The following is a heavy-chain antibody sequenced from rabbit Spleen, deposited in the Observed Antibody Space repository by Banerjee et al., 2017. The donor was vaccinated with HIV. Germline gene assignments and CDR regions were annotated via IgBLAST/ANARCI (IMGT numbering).Heavy chain of an antibody. CDR3: ARDTATSFSTYGMDL. CDR1: GLDFSSSYW. Sequence: QEQLEESGGDLVKPEGSLTLTCKASGLDFSSSYWICWVRQAPGKGLEWIACIYTGSGGGTAYASWAKGRFTISKTSSTTVTLQMTSLTTADTATYFCARDTATSFSTYGMDLWGQGTLVTVS. D-gene: IGHD1-1*01. V-gene: IGHV1S45*01. J-gene: IGHJ6*01. CDR2: IYTGSGGGT.